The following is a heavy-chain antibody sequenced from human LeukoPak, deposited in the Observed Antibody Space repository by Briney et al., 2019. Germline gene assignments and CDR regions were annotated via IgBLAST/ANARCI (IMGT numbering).Heavy chain of an antibody. J-gene: IGHJ4*02. D-gene: IGHD4-23*01. CDR2: IYGGGST. Sequence: GGSLRLSCAASGFTVSSNYMSWVRQAPGKGLEWVSVIYGGGSTYYADSVKGRFTISRHNSKNTLYLQMNSLRAEDTAVYYCARLPGNSFTSYYFDYWGQGTLVTVSS. V-gene: IGHV3-53*04. CDR3: ARLPGNSFTSYYFDY. CDR1: GFTVSSNY.